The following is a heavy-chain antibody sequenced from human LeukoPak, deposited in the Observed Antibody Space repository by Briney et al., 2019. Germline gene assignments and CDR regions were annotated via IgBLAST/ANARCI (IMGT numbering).Heavy chain of an antibody. Sequence: GGSLRLSCAASGITIRNYGMTWVRQAPGRGLQWFSSINNSGTRTFYEDSVRGRFTISRDNAKNSLYLKMNSLRAEDTAVYYCARGPGVRIDYWGQGTLVTVSS. CDR1: GITIRNYG. CDR3: ARGPGVRIDY. D-gene: IGHD1-14*01. V-gene: IGHV3-23*05. CDR2: INNSGTRT. J-gene: IGHJ4*02.